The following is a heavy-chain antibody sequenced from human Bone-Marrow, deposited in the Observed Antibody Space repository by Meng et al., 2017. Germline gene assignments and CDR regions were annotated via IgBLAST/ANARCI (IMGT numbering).Heavy chain of an antibody. D-gene: IGHD3-9*01. CDR3: VPTDRKGYFDWLSEGLYHDAFDI. V-gene: IGHV1-46*01. J-gene: IGHJ3*02. CDR1: GYTFTSYY. Sequence: ASVKVSCKASGYTFTSYYMHWVRQAPGQGLEWMGIINPSGGSTSYAQKFQGRVTMTRDTSTSTVYMELSSLRSEDTAVYYCVPTDRKGYFDWLSEGLYHDAFDIWGQGTMVTVSS. CDR2: INPSGGST.